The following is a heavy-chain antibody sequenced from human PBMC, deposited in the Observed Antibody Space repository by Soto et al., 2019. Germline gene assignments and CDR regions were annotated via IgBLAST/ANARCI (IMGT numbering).Heavy chain of an antibody. CDR1: GFTFDDYA. Sequence: EVQLVESGGGLVQPGRSLRLSCEASGFTFDDYAMHWVRQAPGKGLEWVSGISWNSRSIGYADSVKGRFTISRDSAKNSLYLQMKPLRPEDTAFYYCARVDSQDFDWMQPFGLWGQGTLVTVSS. D-gene: IGHD3-9*01. CDR3: ARVDSQDFDWMQPFGL. J-gene: IGHJ5*02. V-gene: IGHV3-9*01. CDR2: ISWNSRSI.